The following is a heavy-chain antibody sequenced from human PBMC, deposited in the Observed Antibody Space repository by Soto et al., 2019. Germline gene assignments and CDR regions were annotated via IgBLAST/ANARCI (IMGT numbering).Heavy chain of an antibody. J-gene: IGHJ4*02. CDR3: VKDRSDTWSFDY. V-gene: IGHV3-30*18. Sequence: SLRLSFVASGFTFSSFAMHCFRHVPGKLLEWLSFVTHDVILYPYAYSVKGRFIISRYNSMNTLYLQINSLRPEYTSVYYCVKDRSDTWSFDYWGKGTLVTVSS. CDR1: GFTFSSFA. CDR2: VTHDVILY. D-gene: IGHD2-2*02.